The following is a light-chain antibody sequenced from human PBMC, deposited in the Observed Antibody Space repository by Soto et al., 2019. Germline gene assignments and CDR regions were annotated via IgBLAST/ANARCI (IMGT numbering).Light chain of an antibody. Sequence: DIQMTQSPSSLSASVGDRVTIPCRASQSSSSYLNWYQQKPGKTPRLLIYAASSLQSGVPPSFSGSGSWTDFTLTISRLQPEDVATYYCQQSYSTPWTFGQGTKVEIK. V-gene: IGKV1-39*01. CDR1: QSSSSY. CDR2: AAS. CDR3: QQSYSTPWT. J-gene: IGKJ1*01.